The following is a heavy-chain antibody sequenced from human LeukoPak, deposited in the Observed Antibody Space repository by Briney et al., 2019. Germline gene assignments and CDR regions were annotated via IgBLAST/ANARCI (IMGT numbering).Heavy chain of an antibody. J-gene: IGHJ4*02. CDR3: AKGYGSGRYLADY. CDR1: GSTFSSYA. V-gene: IGHV3-23*01. CDR2: ISGSGGST. Sequence: PGGSLRLSCAASGSTFSSYAMNWARQAPGKGLEWVSAISGSGGSTYYADSVKGRFTISRDNSENTLYLQMNSLRAEDTAVYYCAKGYGSGRYLADYWGQGTLVTVSS. D-gene: IGHD3-10*01.